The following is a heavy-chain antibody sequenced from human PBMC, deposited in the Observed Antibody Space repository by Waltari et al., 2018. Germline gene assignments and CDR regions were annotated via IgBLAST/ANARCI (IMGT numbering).Heavy chain of an antibody. D-gene: IGHD3-22*01. CDR2: ISGSGGST. V-gene: IGHV3-23*01. CDR1: GFTFSSYA. J-gene: IGHJ4*02. Sequence: EVQLLESGGGLVQPGGSRRLACAAYGFTFSSYAMSGGRQAPGKGLEWVSAISGSGGSTYYADSVKGRFTISRDNSKNTLYLQMNSLRAEDTAVYYCAKDLAPYDSSGYHDYWGQGTLVTVSS. CDR3: AKDLAPYDSSGYHDY.